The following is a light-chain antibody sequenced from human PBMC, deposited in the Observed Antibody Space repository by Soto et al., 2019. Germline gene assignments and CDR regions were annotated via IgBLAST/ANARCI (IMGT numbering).Light chain of an antibody. CDR2: GAS. CDR1: QSVSSN. V-gene: IGKV3-15*01. J-gene: IGKJ1*01. Sequence: EIVMTQSPATLSVSPGERATLSCWASQSVSSNLAWYQRKPGQAPRLLIYGASTRATGIPVRFSRSGSGTEFTLTRSGLQSEEYAVYYCQQYNNWPWTFGQGTKVEIK. CDR3: QQYNNWPWT.